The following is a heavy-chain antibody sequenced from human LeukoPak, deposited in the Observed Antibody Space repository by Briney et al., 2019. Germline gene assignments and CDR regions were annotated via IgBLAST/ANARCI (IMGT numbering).Heavy chain of an antibody. J-gene: IGHJ3*02. CDR2: IYHSGST. V-gene: IGHV4-4*02. Sequence: SETLSLTCAVSGGSISSSNWWSWVRQPPGKGLEWIGEIYHSGSTNYNPSLKSRVTISVDKSKNQFSLKLSSVTAADTAVYYCAIGYCRGGSCDDEPGDAFDIWGQGTMVAVSS. D-gene: IGHD2-15*01. CDR1: GGSISSSNW. CDR3: AIGYCRGGSCDDEPGDAFDI.